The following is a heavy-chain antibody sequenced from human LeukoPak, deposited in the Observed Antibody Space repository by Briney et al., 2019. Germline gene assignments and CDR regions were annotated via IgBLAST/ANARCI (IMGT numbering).Heavy chain of an antibody. CDR1: GDSISSFS. J-gene: IGHJ4*02. CDR3: ARGPSSGQYVSPLDY. Sequence: SETLSLTCTVSGDSISSFSWSWIRQSPGKRLEWIGYLYYSGTANYDPSLRSRVTISSDTSKNQFSLKLSSLTAADTAMYYCARGPSSGQYVSPLDYWGQGTLVTVSS. D-gene: IGHD6-25*01. CDR2: LYYSGTA. V-gene: IGHV4-59*01.